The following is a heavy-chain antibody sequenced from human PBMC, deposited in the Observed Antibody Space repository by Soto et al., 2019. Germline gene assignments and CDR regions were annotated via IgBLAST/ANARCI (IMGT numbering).Heavy chain of an antibody. J-gene: IGHJ5*01. Sequence: VQSQKVSSEGSGYMFTAYGISWVRQIPGKDMEWMGRIDPGDSYINYSPSFQGHVTISVDTSISTAYLQFHSLKASDTAIYSCARVRVPAFYDNWFDSWGQLTLVTVSS. D-gene: IGHD3-10*01. CDR2: IDPGDSYI. V-gene: IGHV5-10-1*01. CDR3: ARVRVPAFYDNWFDS. CDR1: GYMFTAYG.